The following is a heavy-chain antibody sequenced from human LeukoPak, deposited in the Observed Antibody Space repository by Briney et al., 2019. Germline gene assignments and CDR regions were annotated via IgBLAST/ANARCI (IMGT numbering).Heavy chain of an antibody. CDR2: ISSSSSTI. CDR3: ARAPQRDGYNSYWYFDL. Sequence: GGSLRLSCAASGFTFSSYSMNWVRQAPGKGLEWVSYISSSSSTIYYADSVKGRFTISRDNAENSLYLQMNSLRAEDTAVYYCARAPQRDGYNSYWYFDLWGRGTLVTVSS. CDR1: GFTFSSYS. D-gene: IGHD5-24*01. J-gene: IGHJ2*01. V-gene: IGHV3-48*01.